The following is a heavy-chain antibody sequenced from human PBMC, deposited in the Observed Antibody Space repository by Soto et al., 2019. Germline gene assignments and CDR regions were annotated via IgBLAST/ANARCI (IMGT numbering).Heavy chain of an antibody. Sequence: EVQLVESGGGLIQPGGSLRLSCAASGFTVSSNYMSWVRQAPGKGVEWVSVIYSGGSTYYADSVKGRFTISRDNSKNTLDLQLNSLRAEDTAVYYGADRFYGSGSRWGQGTLVTVSA. CDR2: IYSGGST. CDR1: GFTVSSNY. J-gene: IGHJ4*02. D-gene: IGHD3-10*01. V-gene: IGHV3-53*01. CDR3: ADRFYGSGSR.